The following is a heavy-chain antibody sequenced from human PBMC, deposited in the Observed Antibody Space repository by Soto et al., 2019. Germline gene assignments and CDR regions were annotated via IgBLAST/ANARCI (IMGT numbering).Heavy chain of an antibody. V-gene: IGHV3-23*01. D-gene: IGHD1-1*01. CDR3: AANWYESWFDP. CDR1: GFTFSNYA. J-gene: IGHJ5*02. CDR2: ISGSSSIT. Sequence: EVQLLESGGGLVQPGGSLRLSCAASGFTFSNYAMSWVRQAPEKGLEWVSIISGSSSITYYADSVKGRFTISSDNSKNTSYLQMTSLGAEEAAVYYSAANWYESWFDPWGQGTLVTVSS.